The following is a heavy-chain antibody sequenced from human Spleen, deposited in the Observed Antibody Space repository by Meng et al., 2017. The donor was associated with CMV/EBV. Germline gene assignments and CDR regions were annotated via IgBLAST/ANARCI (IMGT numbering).Heavy chain of an antibody. CDR2: IYSGGST. J-gene: IGHJ4*02. D-gene: IGHD5-12*01. V-gene: IGHV3-53*01. CDR1: GFSFSSYW. Sequence: GESLKISCAASGFSFSSYWMSWVRQAPGKGLEWVSVIYSGGSTYYADSVKGRFTISRDNSKNTLYLQMNSLRAEDTAVYYCARGGSYSGYDWYFDYWGQGTLVTVSS. CDR3: ARGGSYSGYDWYFDY.